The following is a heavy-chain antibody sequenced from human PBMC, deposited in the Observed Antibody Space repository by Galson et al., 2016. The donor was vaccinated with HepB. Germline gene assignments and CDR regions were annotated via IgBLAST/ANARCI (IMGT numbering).Heavy chain of an antibody. CDR2: IWYDGTKK. Sequence: SLRLSCAASNFSLNDYGLHWVRQAPGKGLEWVANIWYDGTKKYYAESVKGRFFISRDTPKNELYLEMNSLRVDDTGIYYCARDFDAVVNPNYYYYGMAVWGRGTAVTVSS. CDR3: ARDFDAVVNPNYYYYGMAV. CDR1: NFSLNDYG. D-gene: IGHD4-23*01. V-gene: IGHV3-33*01. J-gene: IGHJ6*02.